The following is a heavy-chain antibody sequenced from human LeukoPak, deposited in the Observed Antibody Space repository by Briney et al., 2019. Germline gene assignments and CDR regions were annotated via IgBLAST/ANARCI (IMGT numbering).Heavy chain of an antibody. J-gene: IGHJ5*02. V-gene: IGHV3-48*02. CDR1: GFTFSTYS. Sequence: GGSLRLSCAASGFTFSTYSMSWVRQAPGKGLEWVSYISSSSSTIYYADSVKGRFTISRDNAKNSLYLQMDSLRDEDTAVYYCARAPGTNGAPDSWFDPWGQGTLVTVSS. CDR3: ARAPGTNGAPDSWFDP. D-gene: IGHD2-8*01. CDR2: ISSSSSTI.